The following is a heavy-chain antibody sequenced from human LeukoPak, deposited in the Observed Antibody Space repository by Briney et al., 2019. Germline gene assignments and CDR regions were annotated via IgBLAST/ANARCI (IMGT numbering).Heavy chain of an antibody. Sequence: ASVKVSCKASGYTFTGYYMHWVRQAPGQGLEWMGWINPNSGGTNYAQKFQGRVTMTRDTSISTVYMELSRLRSDDTAVYYCARVDGDYDGNYYYYYGMDVWGQGTTVTVSS. J-gene: IGHJ6*02. V-gene: IGHV1-2*02. D-gene: IGHD4-23*01. CDR1: GYTFTGYY. CDR2: INPNSGGT. CDR3: ARVDGDYDGNYYYYYGMDV.